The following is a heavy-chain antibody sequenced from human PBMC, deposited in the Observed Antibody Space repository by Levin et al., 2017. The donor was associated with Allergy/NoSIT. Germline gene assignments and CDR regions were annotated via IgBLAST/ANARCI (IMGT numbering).Heavy chain of an antibody. V-gene: IGHV4-59*01. CDR3: ARTRPLPPDGHYGMDV. CDR2: IYYNGST. Sequence: PSQTLSLTCSVSGDSITSSHWSWIRQPPGKGLEWIGYIYYNGSTYYNPSLKSRVTISLDTSKTQFSLKLTSVTAADTAVFYCARTRPLPPDGHYGMDVWGQGTTVIVSS. D-gene: IGHD4-17*01. CDR1: GDSITSSH. J-gene: IGHJ6*02.